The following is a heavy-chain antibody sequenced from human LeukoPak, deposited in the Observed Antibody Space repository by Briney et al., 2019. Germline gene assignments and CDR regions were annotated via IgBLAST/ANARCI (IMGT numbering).Heavy chain of an antibody. CDR1: GFTVSSNY. CDR2: IYSGGST. CDR3: ARDAETYTYYYYGMDV. J-gene: IGHJ6*02. Sequence: GGSLRLSCAASGFTVSSNYMSWVRQAPGKGLEWVSVIYSGGSTYYADSVKGRFTISRDNAKNSLYLQMNSLRAEDTAVYYCARDAETYTYYYYGMDVWGQGTTVTVSS. V-gene: IGHV3-66*01. D-gene: IGHD1-14*01.